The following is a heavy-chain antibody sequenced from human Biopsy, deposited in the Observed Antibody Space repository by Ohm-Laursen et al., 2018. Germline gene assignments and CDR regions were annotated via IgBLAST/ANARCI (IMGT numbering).Heavy chain of an antibody. Sequence: TLSLTCSVYGGSFNGYFWSWIRQPPGKGLEWIGDITQSGSTNYSPSLKRRVTISVDTAKKQFSLSLRSVTAADTAVYYCARVPLPGIGAAYQGRFLYGMDVWGPGTTVTVSS. D-gene: IGHD6-13*01. J-gene: IGHJ6*02. CDR1: GGSFNGYF. CDR2: ITQSGST. V-gene: IGHV4-34*01. CDR3: ARVPLPGIGAAYQGRFLYGMDV.